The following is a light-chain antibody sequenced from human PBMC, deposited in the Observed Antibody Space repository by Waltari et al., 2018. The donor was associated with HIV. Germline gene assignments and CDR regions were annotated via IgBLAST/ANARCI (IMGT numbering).Light chain of an antibody. CDR1: NSDVGGYNY. CDR3: SSCAGSNNGV. Sequence: QSALTQPPSASGSPGQSVTISCTGTNSDVGGYNYVSWYQQHPGKAPKLMIYEVSKLPSGVPDRFSGSKSGNTASLTVSGLQAEDEADYYCSSCAGSNNGVFGGGTKLTVL. J-gene: IGLJ3*02. CDR2: EVS. V-gene: IGLV2-8*01.